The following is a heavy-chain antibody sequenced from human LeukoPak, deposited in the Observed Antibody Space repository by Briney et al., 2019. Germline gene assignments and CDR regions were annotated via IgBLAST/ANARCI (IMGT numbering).Heavy chain of an antibody. CDR2: INHSGST. J-gene: IGHJ6*02. CDR3: ARAFRRGGYYYYYGMDV. Sequence: SGTLSLTCAVYGGSFSGYYWSWIRQPPGKGLEWIGEINHSGSTNYNPSLKSRVTISVDTSKNQFSLKLSSVTAADTAVYYCARAFRRGGYYYYYGMDVWGQGTTVTVSS. V-gene: IGHV4-34*01. D-gene: IGHD2-15*01. CDR1: GGSFSGYY.